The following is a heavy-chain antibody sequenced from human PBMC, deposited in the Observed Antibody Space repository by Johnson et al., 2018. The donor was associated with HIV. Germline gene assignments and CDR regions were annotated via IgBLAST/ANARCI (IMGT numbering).Heavy chain of an antibody. J-gene: IGHJ3*02. CDR3: ARASSIAARGADAFDI. CDR2: ISYDGSNK. Sequence: QVLLVESGGGVVQPGRSLRLSCAASGFTFSSYAMHWVRQAPGKGLEWVAVISYDGSNKYYADSVKGRFTISRDNSKNTLYLQMNSLRAEDTAVYYCARASSIAARGADAFDIWGQGTMVTVSS. CDR1: GFTFSSYA. D-gene: IGHD6-6*01. V-gene: IGHV3-30*14.